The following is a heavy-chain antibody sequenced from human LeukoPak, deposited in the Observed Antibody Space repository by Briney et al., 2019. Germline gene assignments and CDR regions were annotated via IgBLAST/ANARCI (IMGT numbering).Heavy chain of an antibody. CDR1: GFTFSSYW. CDR3: AKTDGLGPLIIRGVAFDY. J-gene: IGHJ4*02. CDR2: IKQDGSEK. D-gene: IGHD3-10*01. V-gene: IGHV3-7*01. Sequence: GGSLRLSCAASGFTFSSYWMSWVRQAPGKGLEWVANIKQDGSEKYYVDSVKGRFTISRDNAKNSLYLQMNSLRAEDTAVYYCAKTDGLGPLIIRGVAFDYWGQGTLVTVSS.